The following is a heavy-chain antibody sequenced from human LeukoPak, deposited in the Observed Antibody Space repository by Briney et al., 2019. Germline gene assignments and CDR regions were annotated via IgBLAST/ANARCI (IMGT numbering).Heavy chain of an antibody. D-gene: IGHD3-9*01. J-gene: IGHJ5*02. CDR1: GFTFSNYD. V-gene: IGHV3-13*04. Sequence: GGSLRLSCAASGFTFSNYDRHWVRQAPGKGLEWVSGIGTTGDTYYPASVKGRFTISRENAKNSLYLQMNSRRAGDTAVYYCARGDILTDYSFDPWGQGTLVIVSS. CDR2: IGTTGDT. CDR3: ARGDILTDYSFDP.